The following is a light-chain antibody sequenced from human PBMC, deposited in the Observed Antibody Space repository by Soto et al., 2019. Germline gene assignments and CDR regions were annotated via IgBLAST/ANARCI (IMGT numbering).Light chain of an antibody. Sequence: EMVLTQSPATLSLSPGERATLSCSASQSVSSYLAWYQQKPGQAPRLLIYDASNRATGIPARFSGSGSGTDFTLTISSLEPEDFAVYYWQQRSNWPFTFGGGTKVEIK. J-gene: IGKJ4*01. V-gene: IGKV3-11*01. CDR3: QQRSNWPFT. CDR1: QSVSSY. CDR2: DAS.